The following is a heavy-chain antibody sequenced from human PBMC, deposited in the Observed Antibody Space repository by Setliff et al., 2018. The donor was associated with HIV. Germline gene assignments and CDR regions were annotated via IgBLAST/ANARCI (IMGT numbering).Heavy chain of an antibody. Sequence: PSETLSLTCIVSGGSINSTSYYWGWIRQPPGQGLEWIGSIYYSGDTFYNTSLKTRITISVDTSKNHLSLKVSSLTAADTAVYYCARAPYYDYRGLAVYYFDYWGQGVLVTVS. CDR3: ARAPYYDYRGLAVYYFDY. J-gene: IGHJ4*02. CDR2: IYYSGDT. CDR1: GGSINSTSYY. D-gene: IGHD3-22*01. V-gene: IGHV4-39*07.